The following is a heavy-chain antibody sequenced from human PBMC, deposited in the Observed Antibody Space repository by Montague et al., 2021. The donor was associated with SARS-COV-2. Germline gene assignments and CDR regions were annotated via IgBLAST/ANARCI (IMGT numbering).Heavy chain of an antibody. D-gene: IGHD4-17*01. Sequence: SLRLSFAASGLTVSSNYMSWVRQAPGKGLEWVPIIYSGVSTYYADSVKGRFTISRHNSKNTLYLQMNSLRAADTAVYYCARGYGDSLSWSQGTLVTVTS. V-gene: IGHV3-53*04. CDR1: GLTVSSNY. J-gene: IGHJ4*02. CDR3: ARGYGDSLS. CDR2: IYSGVST.